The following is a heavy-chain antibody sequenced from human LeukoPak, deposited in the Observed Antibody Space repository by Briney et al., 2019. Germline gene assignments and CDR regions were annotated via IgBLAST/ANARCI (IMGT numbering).Heavy chain of an antibody. D-gene: IGHD2-2*01. CDR2: IYYSGST. CDR1: GGSISSYY. Sequence: SETLSLTCTVSGGSISSYYWGWIRQPPGKGLEWIGYIYYSGSTNYNPSLKSRVTISVDTSKNQFSLKLSSVTAADTAVYYCAREDIVVVPAGIGSVPGGFDPWGQGTLVTVSS. J-gene: IGHJ5*02. CDR3: AREDIVVVPAGIGSVPGGFDP. V-gene: IGHV4-59*01.